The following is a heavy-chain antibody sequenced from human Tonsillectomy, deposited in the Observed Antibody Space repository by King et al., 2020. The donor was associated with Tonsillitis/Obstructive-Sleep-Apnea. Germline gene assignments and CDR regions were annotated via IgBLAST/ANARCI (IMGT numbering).Heavy chain of an antibody. CDR2: IWYEGSNK. CDR1: GFTFNSYG. Sequence: QLVQSGGGVVQPGGSLRLSCAASGFTFNSYGMHWVSQAPGKGLEWGAVIWYEGSNKYHADSVKGRFTISRDSSKNTLYLQMNSLRAEDTAVYYCAVGYCTSTSCFGLDYWGQGTLVTVSS. V-gene: IGHV3-33*01. J-gene: IGHJ4*02. D-gene: IGHD2-2*01. CDR3: AVGYCTSTSCFGLDY.